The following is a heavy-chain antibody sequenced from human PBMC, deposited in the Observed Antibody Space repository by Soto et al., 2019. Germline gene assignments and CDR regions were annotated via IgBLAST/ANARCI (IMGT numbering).Heavy chain of an antibody. Sequence: ASVKVSCKASGYTFTIYYMHWVRQAPGQGLEWMGIINPSGGSTSYAQKFQGRVTMTRDTSTSTVYMELSSLRSEDTAVYYCARALWTMVRGVVNAFDIWGQGTMVTVSS. V-gene: IGHV1-46*03. CDR1: GYTFTIYY. D-gene: IGHD3-10*01. J-gene: IGHJ3*02. CDR2: INPSGGST. CDR3: ARALWTMVRGVVNAFDI.